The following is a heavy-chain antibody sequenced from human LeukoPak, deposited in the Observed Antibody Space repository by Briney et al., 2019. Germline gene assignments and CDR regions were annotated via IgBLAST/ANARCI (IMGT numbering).Heavy chain of an antibody. D-gene: IGHD3-3*01. Sequence: GGSLRLSCAASGFIFSSYHMNWVRQAPGKGLEWVSYISSSSSTIHYADSVKGRFTISRDNAKNSLYLQMNSLRDGDTAVYYCADLEGWRGYWGQGTLVTVSS. J-gene: IGHJ4*02. CDR1: GFIFSSYH. CDR3: ADLEGWRGY. CDR2: ISSSSSTI. V-gene: IGHV3-48*02.